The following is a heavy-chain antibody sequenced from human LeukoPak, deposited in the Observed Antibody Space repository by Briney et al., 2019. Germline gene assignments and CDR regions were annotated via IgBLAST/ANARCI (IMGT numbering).Heavy chain of an antibody. V-gene: IGHV3-9*01. J-gene: IGHJ4*02. D-gene: IGHD3-10*01. CDR3: ARSVELVRGYFDY. CDR2: ISWNSDSV. CDR1: GFTFDDYA. Sequence: GGSLRLSCAASGFTFDDYAMQWVRQAPGKGLEWVSNISWNSDSVGYADSVEGRFTISRDNARNSLYLQMNSLRAEDTALYYCARSVELVRGYFDYWGQGALVTVSS.